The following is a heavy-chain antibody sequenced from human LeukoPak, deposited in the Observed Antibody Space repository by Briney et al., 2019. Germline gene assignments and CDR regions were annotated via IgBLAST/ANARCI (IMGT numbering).Heavy chain of an antibody. J-gene: IGHJ5*02. CDR3: ATDHSMANTAWWFDP. CDR2: INPSGTGT. CDR1: GSTITNNW. V-gene: IGHV1-46*01. D-gene: IGHD5-24*01. Sequence: ASVKVSCKASGSTITNNWMHWVRQAPGQGLEWMGVINPSGTGTSYAQKFQGRITMTRDTSTSTVYMELSSLRSEDTAFYYCATDHSMANTAWWFDPWGQGTLVTVSS.